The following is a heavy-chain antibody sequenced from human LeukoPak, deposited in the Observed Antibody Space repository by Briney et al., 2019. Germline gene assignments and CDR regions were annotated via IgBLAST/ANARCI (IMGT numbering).Heavy chain of an antibody. D-gene: IGHD2-8*01. CDR3: ATVLRISHAFDI. J-gene: IGHJ3*02. CDR2: TYPGGTT. V-gene: IGHV3-53*04. CDR1: GFAVSSTY. Sequence: GGSLRLSCAASGFAVSSTYMTWVRRAPGKGLEWVSVTYPGGTTYYADCVRGRFTVSTHNSQSTLYLQVNTLRPEDTAIYFCATVLRISHAFDIWGEGTVVTVSS.